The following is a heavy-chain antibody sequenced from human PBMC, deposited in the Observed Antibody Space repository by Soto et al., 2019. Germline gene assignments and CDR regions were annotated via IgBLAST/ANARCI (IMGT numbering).Heavy chain of an antibody. V-gene: IGHV3-30-3*01. J-gene: IGHJ6*02. Sequence: QVQLVESGGGVVQPGRSLKLSCAASGFTFSSYAMHWVRQAPCKGLEWVAVISYAGSNKYYADSVKGRFTISRDNSKNARYLQMNSLSAEDTAVYYCARGRDRDDYYGMDVWVQGTTVTVSS. CDR1: GFTFSSYA. CDR2: ISYAGSNK. CDR3: ARGRDRDDYYGMDV.